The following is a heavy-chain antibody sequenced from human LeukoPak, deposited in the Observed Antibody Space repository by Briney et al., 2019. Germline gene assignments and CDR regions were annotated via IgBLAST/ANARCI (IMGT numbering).Heavy chain of an antibody. J-gene: IGHJ5*02. V-gene: IGHV3-11*01. CDR2: INIGGTNT. CDR3: ATDGAGFDT. Sequence: GGSLRLSCAASGFTFSDYYMSWIRQAPGKGLEWPSYINIGGTNTHYADSVKGRFTISRDNNKKSLYLQMNNLRDEDTAVYYCATDGAGFDTWGQGVLVTVSS. CDR1: GFTFSDYY.